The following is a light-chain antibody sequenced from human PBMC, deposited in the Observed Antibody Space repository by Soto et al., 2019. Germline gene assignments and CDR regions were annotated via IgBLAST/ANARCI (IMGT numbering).Light chain of an antibody. V-gene: IGKV1-5*01. CDR3: QQYNTYRS. Sequence: GDRVTITCRASQDIAGYLAWYQHKPGRTPELLSHGSSSLESGVPSRFSGSGSGTEFTLTISSLQPDDFGTYYCQQYNTYRSFGRGTKVDI. J-gene: IGKJ1*01. CDR1: QDIAGY. CDR2: GSS.